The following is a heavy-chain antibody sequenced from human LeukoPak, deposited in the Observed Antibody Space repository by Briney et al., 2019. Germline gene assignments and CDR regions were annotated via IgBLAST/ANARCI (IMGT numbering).Heavy chain of an antibody. V-gene: IGHV1-3*01. J-gene: IGHJ4*02. CDR2: INAGNGNT. D-gene: IGHD5-12*01. CDR3: ARVQKLVAYDY. CDR1: GYTFTSYS. Sequence: GASVKVSCKASGYTFTSYSMHWVRQAPGQRLEWMGWINAGNGNTKHSQKFQGRVTITRDTSASTAYMELSSLRSEDTAVYYCARVQKLVAYDYWGQGTLVTVSS.